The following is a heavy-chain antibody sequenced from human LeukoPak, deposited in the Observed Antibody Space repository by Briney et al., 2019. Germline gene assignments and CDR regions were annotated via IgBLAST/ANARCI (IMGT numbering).Heavy chain of an antibody. Sequence: PGGSLRLSCAASGFTVSSNYMSWVRQAPGKGLEWVSVIYSGGSTYYADSVKGRFTISRDNSKNTLYLQMNSLRAEDTAVYYCARGGLGYYDSSGYYSYWGQGTLVTVSS. CDR2: IYSGGST. J-gene: IGHJ4*02. CDR3: ARGGLGYYDSSGYYSY. CDR1: GFTVSSNY. D-gene: IGHD3-22*01. V-gene: IGHV3-53*01.